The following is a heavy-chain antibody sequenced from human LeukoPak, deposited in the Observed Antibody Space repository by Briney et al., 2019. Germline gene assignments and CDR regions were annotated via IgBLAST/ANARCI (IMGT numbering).Heavy chain of an antibody. CDR2: IYYSGST. CDR3: ARGRYGWLPFDF. V-gene: IGHV4-59*01. CDR1: GGSISSYY. Sequence: SETLSLTCTVSGGSISSYYWSWIRQPPGKGLEWIGYIYYSGSTNYNPSLKSRVTISVDTSKNQFTLKLSSVTAADTAVYFCARGRYGWLPFDFWGQGTLVTVSS. D-gene: IGHD3-16*01. J-gene: IGHJ4*02.